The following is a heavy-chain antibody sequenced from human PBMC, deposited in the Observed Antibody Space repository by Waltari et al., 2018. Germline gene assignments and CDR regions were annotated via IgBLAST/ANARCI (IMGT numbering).Heavy chain of an antibody. V-gene: IGHV4-39*07. CDR2: IYYSGST. D-gene: IGHD3-3*01. Sequence: QLQLQESGPGLVKPSETLSLTCTVPGGSISSSSYYWGGIRQPPGKGLEWIGSIYYSGSTYYNPSLKSRVTISVDTSKNQFSLKLSSVTAADTAVYYCARDARGGYDFWSGYSNWFDPWGQGTLVTVSS. CDR1: GGSISSSSYY. J-gene: IGHJ5*02. CDR3: ARDARGGYDFWSGYSNWFDP.